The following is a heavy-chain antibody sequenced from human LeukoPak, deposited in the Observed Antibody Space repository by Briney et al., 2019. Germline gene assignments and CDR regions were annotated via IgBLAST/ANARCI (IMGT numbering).Heavy chain of an antibody. CDR3: AKTDSSSRYVSNWFDP. J-gene: IGHJ5*02. Sequence: GGSLRLSCAVSGFTFSSYAMSWVRQAPGKGLEWVSAISGSGGSTYYADSVKGRFTISRDNSKNTLYLQMNSLRAEDTAVYYCAKTDSSSRYVSNWFDPWGQGTLVTVSS. CDR1: GFTFSSYA. D-gene: IGHD6-13*01. V-gene: IGHV3-23*01. CDR2: ISGSGGST.